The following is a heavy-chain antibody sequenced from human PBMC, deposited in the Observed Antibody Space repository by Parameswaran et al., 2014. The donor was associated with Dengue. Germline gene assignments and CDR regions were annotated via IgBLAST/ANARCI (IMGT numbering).Heavy chain of an antibody. J-gene: IGHJ4*02. D-gene: IGHD2/OR15-2a*01. V-gene: IGHV1-2*02. CDR2: IDPNSGGT. Sequence: WVRQAPGQGLEWMGWIDPNSGGTNYAQKFQGRVTMTRDTSITTAYMDLSRLRPDDTAVYYCARDLERGHIVMATPGHWGQGTLVTVSS. CDR3: ARDLERGHIVMATPGH.